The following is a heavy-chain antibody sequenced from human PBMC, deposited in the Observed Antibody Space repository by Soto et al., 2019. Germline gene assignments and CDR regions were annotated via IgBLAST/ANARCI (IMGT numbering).Heavy chain of an antibody. CDR1: GFTFSSYA. J-gene: IGHJ4*02. D-gene: IGHD3-10*01. CDR3: ACHGSGSYSIDY. CDR2: ISGSGGST. Sequence: GGSLRLSCAASGFTFSSYAMSWVRQAPGKGLEWVSAISGSGGSTYYADSVKGRFTISRDNSKNTLYLQMNSLRAEDTAVYYCACHGSGSYSIDYWGQGTLVTVSS. V-gene: IGHV3-23*01.